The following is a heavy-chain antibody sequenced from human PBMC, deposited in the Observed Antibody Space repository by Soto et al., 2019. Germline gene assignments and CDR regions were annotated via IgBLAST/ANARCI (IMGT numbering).Heavy chain of an antibody. CDR3: ARGQYYDSSGPRFGMDV. D-gene: IGHD3-22*01. CDR1: GFTFSSYA. V-gene: IGHV3-30-3*01. CDR2: ISYDGSNK. J-gene: IGHJ6*01. Sequence: PGGSLRLSCAASGFTFSSYAMHWVRQAPGKGLEWVAVISYDGSNKYYADSVKGRFTISRDNSKNTLYLQMNSLRAEDTAVYYCARGQYYDSSGPRFGMDVWGQGTTVTVSS.